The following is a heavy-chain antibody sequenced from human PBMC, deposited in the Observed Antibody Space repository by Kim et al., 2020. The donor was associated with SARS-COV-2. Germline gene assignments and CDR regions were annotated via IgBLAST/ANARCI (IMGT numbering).Heavy chain of an antibody. CDR3: AKDRIPNPYYDSRIWDY. Sequence: VKGGFTMSRDNSKNTLYLQMNSLRAEDTAVYYCAKDRIPNPYYDSRIWDYWGQGTLVTVSS. J-gene: IGHJ4*02. D-gene: IGHD3-22*01. V-gene: IGHV3-23*01.